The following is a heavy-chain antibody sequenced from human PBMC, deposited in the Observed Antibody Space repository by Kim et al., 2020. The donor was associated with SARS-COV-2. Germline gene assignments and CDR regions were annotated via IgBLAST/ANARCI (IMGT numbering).Heavy chain of an antibody. CDR2: INHSGST. D-gene: IGHD3-10*01. CDR1: GGSFSGYY. J-gene: IGHJ6*01. CDR3: ASAVQGVPSGRFYYGMDV. Sequence: SETLSLTCAVYGGSFSGYYWSWIRQPPGKGLEWIWEINHSGSTNYNPSLKSRVTISVDTSKNQFSLKLSSVTAADTAVYYCASAVQGVPSGRFYYGMDV. V-gene: IGHV4-34*01.